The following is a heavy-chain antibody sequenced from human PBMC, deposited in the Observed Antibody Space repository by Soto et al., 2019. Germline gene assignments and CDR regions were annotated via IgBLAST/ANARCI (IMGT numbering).Heavy chain of an antibody. CDR1: GGSISSYY. V-gene: IGHV4-59*01. CDR3: ARFYLAAAGTQGTYYYYGMDV. CDR2: IHYSGST. Sequence: PSETLSLTCTVSGGSISSYYWSWIRQPPGKGLEWIGYIHYSGSTNYNPSRKSRVTISVDTSKNQFSLKLSSVTAADTAVYYCARFYLAAAGTQGTYYYYGMDVWGQGTTVTVSS. J-gene: IGHJ6*02. D-gene: IGHD6-13*01.